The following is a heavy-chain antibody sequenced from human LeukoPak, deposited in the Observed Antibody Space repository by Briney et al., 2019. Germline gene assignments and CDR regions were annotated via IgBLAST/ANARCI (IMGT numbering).Heavy chain of an antibody. V-gene: IGHV1-8*03. J-gene: IGHJ5*02. CDR3: ARAIMNYDFLSGYYPNWLDP. D-gene: IGHD3-3*01. CDR2: MSPQSGDT. Sequence: ASVRLLCKASGFTFTSYDIHWVRQAPGQGLEWMGWMSPQSGDTGYAQKFQGRITITRDTAISTAYMALSSLRSEDTAVYYCARAIMNYDFLSGYYPNWLDPWGQGTLVTVSS. CDR1: GFTFTSYD.